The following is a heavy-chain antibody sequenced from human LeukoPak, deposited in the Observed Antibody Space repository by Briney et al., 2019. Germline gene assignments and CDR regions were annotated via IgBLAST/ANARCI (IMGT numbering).Heavy chain of an antibody. CDR1: GGSISSSNW. J-gene: IGHJ4*02. CDR2: IYHSGST. V-gene: IGHV4-4*02. Sequence: SETLSLTCAVSGGSISSSNWWSWVCQPPGKGLEWIGEIYHSGSTNYNPSLESRVTISVDKSKNQFSLKLSSVTAADTAVHYCARRRSCSGGSCYRPAYFDYWGQGTLVTVSS. CDR3: ARRRSCSGGSCYRPAYFDY. D-gene: IGHD2-15*01.